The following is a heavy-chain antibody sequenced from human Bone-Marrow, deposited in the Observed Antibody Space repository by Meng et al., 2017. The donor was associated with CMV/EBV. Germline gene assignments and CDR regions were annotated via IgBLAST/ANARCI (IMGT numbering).Heavy chain of an antibody. D-gene: IGHD6-13*01. J-gene: IGHJ2*01. CDR2: IHRDGNS. Sequence: GESLKISCAASGFTFSSYGMHWVRQAPGKGLEWVSLIHRDGNSYYGDSVKGRFTSSRDSSMNTLYLQMNSLKTEDTAVYYCATFKQQSVGGTYWYSDLWGRGTLVTVSS. CDR1: GFTFSSYG. CDR3: ATFKQQSVGGTYWYSDL. V-gene: IGHV3-NL1*01.